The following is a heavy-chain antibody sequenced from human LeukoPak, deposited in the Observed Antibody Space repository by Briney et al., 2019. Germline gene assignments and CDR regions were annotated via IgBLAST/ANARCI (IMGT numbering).Heavy chain of an antibody. D-gene: IGHD3-10*01. J-gene: IGHJ6*03. Sequence: PGGSLRLSCATSGFSFRSYAMTGVRQAPGKGLDCGLGISYIGGSTHYADSVMGRFTHSRDNTKNTLYLQMNSRGPEDTALYYCAKDESPGHGSYGIYYYYMDVWGNGTTVTVSS. CDR3: AKDESPGHGSYGIYYYYMDV. CDR1: GFSFRSYA. CDR2: ISYIGGST. V-gene: IGHV3-23*01.